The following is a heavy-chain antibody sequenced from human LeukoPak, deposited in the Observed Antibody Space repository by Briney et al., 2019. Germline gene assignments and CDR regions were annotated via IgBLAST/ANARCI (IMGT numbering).Heavy chain of an antibody. CDR1: GFTFSSSA. CDR3: ARLTRQLSGSSNDY. Sequence: PGGSLRLSCTASGFTFSSSAMNWVRHTPGKRLEWVSYISSTSSTIYYADSVKGRFTVSRDNAKNSLYLQMNTLRAEDTAVYYCARLTRQLSGSSNDYWGQGTLVTVSS. CDR2: ISSTSSTI. D-gene: IGHD3-10*01. V-gene: IGHV3-48*01. J-gene: IGHJ4*02.